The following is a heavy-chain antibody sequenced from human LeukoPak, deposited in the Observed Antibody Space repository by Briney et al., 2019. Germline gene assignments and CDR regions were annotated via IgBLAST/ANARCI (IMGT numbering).Heavy chain of an antibody. V-gene: IGHV1-69*05. CDR3: ARDRDVVVPAAIGYYYYYMDV. D-gene: IGHD2-2*01. J-gene: IGHJ6*03. Sequence: VASVKVSCKASGGTFSSYAISLVRQAPGQGLEWMGRVIPIFGTANYAQKFQGRVTITTDESTSTAYMELSSLRSEDTAVYYCARDRDVVVPAAIGYYYYYMDVWGKGTTVTVSS. CDR1: GGTFSSYA. CDR2: VIPIFGTA.